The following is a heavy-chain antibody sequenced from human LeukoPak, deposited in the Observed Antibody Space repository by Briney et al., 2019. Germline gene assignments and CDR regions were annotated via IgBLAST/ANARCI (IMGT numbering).Heavy chain of an antibody. D-gene: IGHD4-23*01. CDR3: ASPIEYSDYGGSFDY. CDR1: GVTFSSYA. V-gene: IGHV3-30-3*01. J-gene: IGHJ4*02. Sequence: GGSLRLSCAASGVTFSSYAMHWVRQAPGKGLEWVAVISYDGSNKYYADSVKGRFTISRDNSKNTLYLQMNSLRAEDTAVYYCASPIEYSDYGGSFDYCGQGTLVTVSS. CDR2: ISYDGSNK.